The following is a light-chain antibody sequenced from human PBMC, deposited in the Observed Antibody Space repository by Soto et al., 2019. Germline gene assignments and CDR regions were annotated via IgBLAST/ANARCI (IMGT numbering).Light chain of an antibody. Sequence: DIVMAQSPASLAVSLGERATINCKSSQRVLYSSNNKNYLAWYQQKPGQPPKLLIYWASTRESGVPDRFSGSGSGTDFTLTISSLQAEDVAVYYCQQYYSTLALTFGGGTKVDSK. V-gene: IGKV4-1*01. CDR3: QQYYSTLALT. J-gene: IGKJ4*01. CDR1: QRVLYSSNNKNY. CDR2: WAS.